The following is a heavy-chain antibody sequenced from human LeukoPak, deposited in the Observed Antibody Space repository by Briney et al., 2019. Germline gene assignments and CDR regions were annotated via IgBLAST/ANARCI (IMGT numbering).Heavy chain of an antibody. J-gene: IGHJ1*01. D-gene: IGHD6-13*01. V-gene: IGHV3-23*01. CDR3: AKDWTIAAAATLGYFQH. CDR2: TRGRGGST. Sequence: GGSLSLSCAASRSTLSSYATSWARQAPGKGREWVSATRGRGGSTYYADSVKGRFTISRDNSKNTLYLQRNSLRAEETAVYYCAKDWTIAAAATLGYFQHWGQGTLVTVSS. CDR1: RSTLSSYA.